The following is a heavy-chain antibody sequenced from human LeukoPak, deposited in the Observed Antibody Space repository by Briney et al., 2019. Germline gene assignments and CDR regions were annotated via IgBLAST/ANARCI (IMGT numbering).Heavy chain of an antibody. V-gene: IGHV4-34*01. CDR2: INHSGST. Sequence: PSETLSLTCSVSGGSISSYYWSWIRQPPGKGLEWIGEINHSGSTNYNPSLKSRVTISVDTSKNQFSLKLSSVTAADTAVYYCARHQWGFDNNWFDPWGQGTLVTVSS. D-gene: IGHD1-26*01. J-gene: IGHJ5*02. CDR3: ARHQWGFDNNWFDP. CDR1: GGSISSYY.